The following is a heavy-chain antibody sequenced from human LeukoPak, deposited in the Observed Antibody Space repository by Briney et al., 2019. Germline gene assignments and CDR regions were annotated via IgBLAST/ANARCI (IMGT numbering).Heavy chain of an antibody. CDR3: ARERIATASAGDY. Sequence: GGSLRLSCAASGFTFSNYWMRWVRQAPGKGLEWVANIKEDGSDKHYMDSVKGRFTISRDNAKNSLFLQMNSLRAEDTAVYYCARERIATASAGDYWGQGTLVTVSS. CDR2: IKEDGSDK. J-gene: IGHJ4*02. V-gene: IGHV3-7*01. D-gene: IGHD6-13*01. CDR1: GFTFSNYW.